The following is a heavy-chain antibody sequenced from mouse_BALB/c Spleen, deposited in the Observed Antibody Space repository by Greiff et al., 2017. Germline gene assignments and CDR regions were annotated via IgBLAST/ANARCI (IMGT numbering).Heavy chain of an antibody. D-gene: IGHD1-1*01. CDR2: ISSGGST. CDR1: GFTFRSYA. Sequence: DVMLVESGGGLVKPGGSLKLSCAASGFTFRSYAMSWVRQTPEKRLEWVASISSGGSTYYPDSVKGRFTISRDNARNILYLQMSSLRSEDTAMYYCASEVYYGSSYEAYWGQGTLVTVSA. J-gene: IGHJ3*01. V-gene: IGHV5-6-5*01. CDR3: ASEVYYGSSYEAY.